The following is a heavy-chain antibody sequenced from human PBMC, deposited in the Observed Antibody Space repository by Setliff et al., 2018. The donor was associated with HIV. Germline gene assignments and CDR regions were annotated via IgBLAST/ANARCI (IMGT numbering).Heavy chain of an antibody. Sequence: PSETLSLTCTVSGGSITSYYWNWIRQSPGKGLEWIGYIFDSGTTKYNPSVTSRVTISVDASENQFSLRLSSVTAADTAVYYCARGSYTVRIDYWGQGTRVTVSS. CDR2: IFDSGTT. J-gene: IGHJ4*02. CDR3: ARGSYTVRIDY. D-gene: IGHD3-10*01. CDR1: GGSITSYY. V-gene: IGHV4-4*09.